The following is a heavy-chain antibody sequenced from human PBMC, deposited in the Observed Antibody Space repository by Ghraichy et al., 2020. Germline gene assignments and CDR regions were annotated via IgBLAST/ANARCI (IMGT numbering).Heavy chain of an antibody. CDR2: ISGSGGST. CDR1: GFTFSSDA. J-gene: IGHJ2*01. Sequence: GGSLRLSCAASGFTFSSDAMSWVRQAPGQGLEWVSAISGSGGSTYYADSVKGRFTISRDNSKNTLYLQMNSLRAEDTAVYYCAKGPYSSGWIENWYFDLWGRVTLVTVSS. CDR3: AKGPYSSGWIENWYFDL. V-gene: IGHV3-23*01. D-gene: IGHD6-19*01.